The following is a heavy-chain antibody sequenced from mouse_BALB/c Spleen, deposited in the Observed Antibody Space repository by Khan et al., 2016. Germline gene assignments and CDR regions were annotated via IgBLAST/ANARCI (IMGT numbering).Heavy chain of an antibody. Sequence: VQLKQSGAELVKSGATVKLSCTASGLNIKDTYMHWLQQRPEQGLEWIGRIDPPIGNTKYDPQLQGKATIKADTSTNTAYLQLSNLASEDTAIYYYARVARKWGQGTTLTVSA. V-gene: IGHV14-3*02. CDR1: GLNIKDTY. J-gene: IGHJ2*01. CDR3: ARVARK. CDR2: IDPPIGNT.